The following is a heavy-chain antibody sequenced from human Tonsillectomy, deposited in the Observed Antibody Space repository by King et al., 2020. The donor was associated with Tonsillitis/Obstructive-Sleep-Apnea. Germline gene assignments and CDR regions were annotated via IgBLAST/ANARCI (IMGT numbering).Heavy chain of an antibody. CDR3: ARGGLSKGFDP. D-gene: IGHD2/OR15-2a*01. Sequence: QLVQSGAEVKEPGASVKVSCKASGYSFTSYGITWVRQAPGQGLEWMGWLSASNGDTNYAQKLQGRVTLTTDSSTITASMELWSLRSDDTAVYYCARGGLSKGFDPWGQGTLVTVSS. CDR2: LSASNGDT. V-gene: IGHV1-18*01. CDR1: GYSFTSYG. J-gene: IGHJ5*02.